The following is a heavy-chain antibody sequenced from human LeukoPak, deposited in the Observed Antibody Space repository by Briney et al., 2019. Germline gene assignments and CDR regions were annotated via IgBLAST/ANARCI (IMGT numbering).Heavy chain of an antibody. V-gene: IGHV3-66*02. D-gene: IGHD3-3*01. CDR1: GFTVSTKY. J-gene: IGHJ3*02. Sequence: GGSLRLSCAASGFTVSTKYMSWVRQAPGKGLEWVSLIYSDGSTYYADSVKGRITISRDNSKNTLYLQMNSLRAEDTAVYYGASYYLEWLFGWAFDIWGQGTMVTVFS. CDR3: ASYYLEWLFGWAFDI. CDR2: IYSDGST.